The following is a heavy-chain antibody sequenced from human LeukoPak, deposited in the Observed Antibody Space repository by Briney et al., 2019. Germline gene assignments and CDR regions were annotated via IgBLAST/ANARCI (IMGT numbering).Heavy chain of an antibody. CDR1: GYTFTNYG. CDR3: ARVPVSGTGARFDY. Sequence: ASVTVSCLPSGYTFTNYGISWVRQAPGQALEWMGWISAYNANTNDAQKLQGRVTMTPDTSTTTAYMELRSLRSDDTAVYYCARVPVSGTGARFDYWGQRTLVTVSS. D-gene: IGHD4-11*01. V-gene: IGHV1-18*01. CDR2: ISAYNANT. J-gene: IGHJ4*02.